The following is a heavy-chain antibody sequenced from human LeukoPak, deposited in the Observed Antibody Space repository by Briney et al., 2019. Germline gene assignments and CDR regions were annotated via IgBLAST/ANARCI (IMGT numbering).Heavy chain of an antibody. D-gene: IGHD7-27*01. Sequence: PSETLSLTCAVSGGSISSGGYSWSWIRQPPGKGLEWIGYIYHSGSTYYNPPLKSRVTISVDRSKNQFSLKLSSVTAADTAVYYCARDLSGALGYWGQGTLVTVSS. J-gene: IGHJ4*02. CDR3: ARDLSGALGY. CDR1: GGSISSGGYS. CDR2: IYHSGST. V-gene: IGHV4-30-2*01.